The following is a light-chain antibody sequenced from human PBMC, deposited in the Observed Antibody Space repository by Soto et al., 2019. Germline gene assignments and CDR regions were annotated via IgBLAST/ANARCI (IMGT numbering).Light chain of an antibody. Sequence: QSALTQPASVSRSPGQSITISCTGTRSDVGGYNYVSWYQQHPGKAPKLMIYDVSNRPSGVSNRFSGSKSGNTASLTISGLQAEDEADYYCSSYTSSSTYVFGTGTKLTVL. CDR3: SSYTSSSTYV. CDR1: RSDVGGYNY. J-gene: IGLJ1*01. CDR2: DVS. V-gene: IGLV2-14*01.